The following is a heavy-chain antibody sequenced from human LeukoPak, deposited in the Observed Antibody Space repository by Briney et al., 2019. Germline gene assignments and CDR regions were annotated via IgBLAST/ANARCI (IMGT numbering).Heavy chain of an antibody. D-gene: IGHD2-2*03. CDR3: ARDARLDIVVVPAAPGRDYYYYMDV. CDR2: IKQDGSEK. CDR1: GFTFSSYS. V-gene: IGHV3-7*01. J-gene: IGHJ6*03. Sequence: PGGSLRLSCAASGFTFSSYSMNWVRQAPGKGLEWVANIKQDGSEKYYVDSVKGRFTISRDNAKNSLYLQMNSLRAEDTAVYYCARDARLDIVVVPAAPGRDYYYYMDVWGKGTTVTVSS.